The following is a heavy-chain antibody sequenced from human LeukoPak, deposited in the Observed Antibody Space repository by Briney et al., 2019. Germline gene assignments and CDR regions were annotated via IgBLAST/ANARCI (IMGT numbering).Heavy chain of an antibody. CDR3: ARVLSGSYYWYFDL. Sequence: QTGGSLRLSCTVSGFTLSSYEMSWIRQAPGKGLEWVSSIEYSGGSAYYADSVKGRFTISRDDSKNTLYLQMGSLRAEDMAVYYCARVLSGSYYWYFDLWGRGTLVTVSS. D-gene: IGHD1-26*01. CDR2: IEYSGGSA. CDR1: GFTLSSYE. J-gene: IGHJ2*01. V-gene: IGHV3-66*02.